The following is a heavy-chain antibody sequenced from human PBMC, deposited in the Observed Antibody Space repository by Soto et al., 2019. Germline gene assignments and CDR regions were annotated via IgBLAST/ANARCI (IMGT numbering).Heavy chain of an antibody. V-gene: IGHV1-69*13. Sequence: GASVKVSCKASGGTFSSYPLSWVRQAPGQGLEWMGQIIPIFGIVKSAQKFQGRVSITADESTGTGYMELSSLKSEDTAVYYCARPRTTATTKGYDYWGQGTLVTVSS. CDR2: IIPIFGIV. D-gene: IGHD1-1*01. CDR3: ARPRTTATTKGYDY. J-gene: IGHJ4*02. CDR1: GGTFSSYP.